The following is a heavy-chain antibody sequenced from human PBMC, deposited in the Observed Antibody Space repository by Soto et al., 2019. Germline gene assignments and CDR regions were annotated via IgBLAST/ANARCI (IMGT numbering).Heavy chain of an antibody. Sequence: QLQLQESGPGLVKPSETLSLTCTVSGGSISTSPYFWGWIRQPPGKGLEWIGTVSYSGTTYYNPSPKSLITIAVNTYKNHLSLIRNSVSATDTTLYYCTRQTQQFGSNGYEQTRSIDYRVQQTLDPVST. D-gene: IGHD5-12*01. CDR1: GGSISTSPYF. CDR2: VSYSGTT. CDR3: TRQTQQFGSNGYEQTRSIDY. J-gene: IGHJ4*02. V-gene: IGHV4-39*01.